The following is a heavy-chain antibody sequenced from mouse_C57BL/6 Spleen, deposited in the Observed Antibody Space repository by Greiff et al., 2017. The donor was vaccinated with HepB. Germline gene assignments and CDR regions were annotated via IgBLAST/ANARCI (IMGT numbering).Heavy chain of an antibody. CDR2: ISSGSSTI. CDR3: ASLGHFDY. CDR1: GFTFSDYG. J-gene: IGHJ2*01. V-gene: IGHV5-17*01. Sequence: EVKVVESGGGLVKPGGSLKLSCAASGFTFSDYGMHWVRQAPEKGLEWVAYISSGSSTIYYADTVKGRFTISRDNAKNTLFLQMTSLRSEDTAMYYCASLGHFDYWGQGTTLTVSS. D-gene: IGHD4-1*01.